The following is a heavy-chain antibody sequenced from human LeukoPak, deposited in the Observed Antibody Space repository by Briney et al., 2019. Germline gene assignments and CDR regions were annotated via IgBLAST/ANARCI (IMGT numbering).Heavy chain of an antibody. D-gene: IGHD6-13*01. Sequence: SETLSLTCTVSGGSISSSSYYWGWIRQPPGKGLEWIGSIYYSGSTYYNPSLKSRVTISVDTSKNQFSLKLSSVTAADTAVYYCASGYSRSLLFDYWGQGTLVTVSS. J-gene: IGHJ4*02. CDR2: IYYSGST. CDR3: ASGYSRSLLFDY. CDR1: GGSISSSSYY. V-gene: IGHV4-39*07.